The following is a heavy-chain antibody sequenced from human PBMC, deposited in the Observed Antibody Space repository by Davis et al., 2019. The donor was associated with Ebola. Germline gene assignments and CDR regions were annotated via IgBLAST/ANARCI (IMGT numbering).Heavy chain of an antibody. V-gene: IGHV5-51*01. D-gene: IGHD6-19*01. CDR2: IYPGDSDT. CDR3: ASTSRGWYALTYYYGMDV. Sequence: GESLKISCKGSGYNFSNYWIAWVRQMPGKGLEWMGLIYPGDSDTRYSPSFQGQVTISADKSISTAYLQWSSLKASDTAMYYCASTSRGWYALTYYYGMDVWGQGTTVTVSS. CDR1: GYNFSNYW. J-gene: IGHJ6*02.